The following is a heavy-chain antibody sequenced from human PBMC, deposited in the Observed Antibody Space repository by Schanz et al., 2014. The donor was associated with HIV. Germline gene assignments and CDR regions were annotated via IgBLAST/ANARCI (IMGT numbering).Heavy chain of an antibody. J-gene: IGHJ4*02. D-gene: IGHD2-21*02. CDR3: ARGGGNSEEFDF. Sequence: VQLVESGGGVVQPGGSLRLSCAASGFTFSSYWMHWVRQAPGKGLEWVAVIWHDGSQKYYADSVKGRFTISRDSSKNTVSLQMTSLRVDDTAVYYCARGGGNSEEFDFWGQGTLVTVSS. CDR2: IWHDGSQK. CDR1: GFTFSSYW. V-gene: IGHV3-33*08.